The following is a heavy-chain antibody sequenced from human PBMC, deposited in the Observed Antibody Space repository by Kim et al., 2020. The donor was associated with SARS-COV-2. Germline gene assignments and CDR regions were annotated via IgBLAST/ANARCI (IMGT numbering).Heavy chain of an antibody. CDR3: ARLKRSSVAPAAYFQH. V-gene: IGHV4-39*02. Sequence: LEWIGHIFYSGTAYYNGSLRRRVNISIDTSRNNFSLKLTSVTAADTAVYYCARLKRSSVAPAAYFQHWGQGTLVTVSS. D-gene: IGHD2-2*01. CDR2: IFYSGTA. J-gene: IGHJ1*01.